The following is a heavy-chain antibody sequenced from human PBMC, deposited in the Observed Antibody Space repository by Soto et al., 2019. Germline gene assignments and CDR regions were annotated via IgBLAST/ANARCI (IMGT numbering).Heavy chain of an antibody. CDR3: AHSLYDYVWGTNWFDP. CDR2: IYWDDGK. V-gene: IGHV2-5*02. J-gene: IGHJ5*02. CDR1: GFSLSTSGVG. D-gene: IGHD3-16*01. Sequence: QITLKESGPTLVKPTQTLTLTCTFSGFSLSTSGVGVGWIRQPPGKALEWLALIYWDDGKRYSPSLKSRLTTTKDTTKNQVVLTMTNMDPVDTATYYCAHSLYDYVWGTNWFDPWGQGTLVTVSS.